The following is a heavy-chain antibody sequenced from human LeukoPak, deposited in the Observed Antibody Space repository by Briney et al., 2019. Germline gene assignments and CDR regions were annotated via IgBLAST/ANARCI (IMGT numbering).Heavy chain of an antibody. D-gene: IGHD3-22*01. J-gene: IGHJ4*02. CDR2: LYTSGRT. CDR3: ASAALYYYDSSGYITDY. V-gene: IGHV4-4*07. Sequence: SETLSLTCTVSGDSISSYYWSWIRQPAGKGLEWIGRLYTSGRTNYNPSLKSRVTMSVDASKNQFSLKLSSVTSADTAVYYCASAALYYYDSSGYITDYWGQGTLVTVSS. CDR1: GDSISSYY.